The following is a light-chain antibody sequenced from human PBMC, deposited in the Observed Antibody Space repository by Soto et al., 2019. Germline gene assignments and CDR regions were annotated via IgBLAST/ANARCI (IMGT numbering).Light chain of an antibody. J-gene: IGKJ5*01. Sequence: DIQMTQSPSSLSGSVGDRVTITCRASESISRHLNWYQQKPGKAPKLLIYAASTLQNGVPSRFRGGGSGTHFTLTISNLQPEDFSTYYCHQTYSSLSVTFGQGTRLEMK. V-gene: IGKV1-39*01. CDR2: AAS. CDR1: ESISRH. CDR3: HQTYSSLSVT.